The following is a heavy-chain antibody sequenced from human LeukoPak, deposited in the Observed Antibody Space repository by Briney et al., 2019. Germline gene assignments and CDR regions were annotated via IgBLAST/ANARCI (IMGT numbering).Heavy chain of an antibody. V-gene: IGHV4-61*08. CDR3: ARGYGLGSYYKFFDF. J-gene: IGHJ4*02. D-gene: IGHD3-10*01. CDR2: IYYSGST. Sequence: SETLSLTCTVSGGSISSSDYYWGWIRQPPGKGLEWIGYIYYSGSTNYNPSLKSRVTISLDTSKNQFSLKLSSVTAADTAVYYCARGYGLGSYYKFFDFWGQGTLVTVSS. CDR1: GGSISSSDYY.